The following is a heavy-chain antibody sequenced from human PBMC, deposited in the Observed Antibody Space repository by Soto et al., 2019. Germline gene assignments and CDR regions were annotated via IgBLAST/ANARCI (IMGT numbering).Heavy chain of an antibody. CDR3: ARVTGDCDSDGYDVYFDF. V-gene: IGHV4-59*01. CDR1: GDSISSYY. J-gene: IGHJ4*01. D-gene: IGHD2-21*02. Sequence: PSETLSLTCTVSGDSISSYYWSWIRQPPGRGLEWIGYISYRGGTSYNPSLKRRVTISVDTSKNQSSLKLNSVTAADTAVYYCARVTGDCDSDGYDVYFDFWGQGTLVTVSS. CDR2: ISYRGGT.